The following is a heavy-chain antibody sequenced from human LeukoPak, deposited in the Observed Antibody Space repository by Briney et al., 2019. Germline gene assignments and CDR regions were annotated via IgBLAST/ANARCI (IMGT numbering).Heavy chain of an antibody. CDR1: GGTFSSYA. CDR2: IIPIFGTA. D-gene: IGHD3-10*01. J-gene: IGHJ4*02. CDR3: ARDYYGSGSYSPAPYFDY. V-gene: IGHV1-69*13. Sequence: ASVKVSCKASGGTFSSYAISWVRQAPGQGLEWMGGIIPIFGTANYAQKFQGRVTITADESTSTAYMELSSLRSEDTAAYYCARDYYGSGSYSPAPYFDYWGQGTLVTVSS.